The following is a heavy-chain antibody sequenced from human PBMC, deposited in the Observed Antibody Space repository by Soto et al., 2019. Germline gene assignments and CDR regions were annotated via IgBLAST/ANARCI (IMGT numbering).Heavy chain of an antibody. D-gene: IGHD1-26*01. J-gene: IGHJ5*02. CDR2: IFYSGSA. V-gene: IGHV4-31*03. CDR3: ARDMHAGFTHYFDP. Sequence: PSETLSLTCSVSGGSINSATYYWSWVRQRPGKGLEWIGHIFYSGSAYYNASLKTRLAISVDTSKNQFSLKLSSVTAADTAVYYCARDMHAGFTHYFDPWGQGTLVTVSS. CDR1: GGSINSATYY.